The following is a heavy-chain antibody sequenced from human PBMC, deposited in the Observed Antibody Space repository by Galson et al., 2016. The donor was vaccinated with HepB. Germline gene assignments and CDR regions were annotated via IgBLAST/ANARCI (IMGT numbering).Heavy chain of an antibody. CDR1: GDSVSRNTAA. V-gene: IGHV6-1*01. CDR3: ASGTGAYVQ. D-gene: IGHD5-12*01. CDR2: TYYRSKWSS. J-gene: IGHJ4*02. Sequence: CAISGDSVSRNTAAWNWIRQSPSRGLEWLGRTYYRSKWSSDYAVSMKSRITINADTSMNQFSLQLNSVTPEDTAVYYCASGTGAYVQWGQGTLVPVSS.